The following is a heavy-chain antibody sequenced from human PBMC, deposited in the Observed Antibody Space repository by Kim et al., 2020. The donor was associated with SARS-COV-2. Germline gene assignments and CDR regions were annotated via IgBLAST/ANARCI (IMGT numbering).Heavy chain of an antibody. V-gene: IGHV4-61*01. CDR2: IYYSGST. CDR1: GGSVSSGSYY. Sequence: SETLSLTCTVSGGSVSSGSYYWSWIRQPPGKGLEWIGYIYYSGSTNYNPSLKSRVTITVDTSKNQFSLKLSSVTAADTAVYYCARAPSALVGYHYFDYWGKRTLVTVSS. J-gene: IGHJ4*02. D-gene: IGHD6-13*01. CDR3: ARAPSALVGYHYFDY.